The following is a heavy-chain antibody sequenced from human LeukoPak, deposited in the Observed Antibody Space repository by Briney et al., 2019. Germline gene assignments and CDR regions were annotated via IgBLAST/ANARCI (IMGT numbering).Heavy chain of an antibody. V-gene: IGHV4-4*07. D-gene: IGHD3-9*01. J-gene: IGHJ5*02. Sequence: SETLSLTCTVSGGSISSYYWSWIRQPAGKGLEWIGRIYTSGSTNYNPSLKSRVTISVDTSKNQFSLKLSSVTAADTAVYYCARIDYDILTGYYESVLQNWFDPWGQGTLVTVSS. CDR3: ARIDYDILTGYYESVLQNWFDP. CDR1: GGSISSYY. CDR2: IYTSGST.